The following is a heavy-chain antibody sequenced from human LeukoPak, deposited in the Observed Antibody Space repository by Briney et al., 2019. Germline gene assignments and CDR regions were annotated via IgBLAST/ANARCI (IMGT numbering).Heavy chain of an antibody. CDR2: IYYSGST. CDR3: AREVISHEGYFDY. D-gene: IGHD2-21*01. J-gene: IGHJ4*02. CDR1: GGSFSGYY. V-gene: IGHV4-59*01. Sequence: SETLSLTCAVYGGSFSGYYWSWIRQPPGKGLEWIGYIYYSGSTSYNPSLKSRVTISVDTSKNQFSLKLSSVTAADTAVYYCAREVISHEGYFDYWGQGTLVTVSS.